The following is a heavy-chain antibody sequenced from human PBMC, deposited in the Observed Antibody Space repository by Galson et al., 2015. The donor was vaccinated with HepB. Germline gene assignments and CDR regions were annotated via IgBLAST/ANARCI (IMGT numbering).Heavy chain of an antibody. Sequence: SLRLSCAASGFTFSDAWMSWVRQAPGKGLEWVGRLKSKTDGGTTDYAAPVKGRFTISRDDSENMLYLQMDSLKTEDTAVYYCTTDPAFRHCSGGSCYSLDYWGQGTLVTVSS. CDR1: GFTFSDAW. CDR3: TTDPAFRHCSGGSCYSLDY. D-gene: IGHD2-15*01. V-gene: IGHV3-15*01. J-gene: IGHJ4*02. CDR2: LKSKTDGGTT.